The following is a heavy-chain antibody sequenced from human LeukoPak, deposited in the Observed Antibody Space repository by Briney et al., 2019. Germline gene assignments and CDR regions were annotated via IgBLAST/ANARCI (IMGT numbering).Heavy chain of an antibody. CDR2: IKQDGSEK. V-gene: IGHV3-7*01. Sequence: TGGSLRLSCAASGFTFSSYWMSWVRQAPGKGLEWVANIKQDGSEKYYVDSVKGRFTISRDNAKNSLYLQMNSLRAEDTAVYYCARAVKDFDWLLSLGGFDYWGQGTLVTVSS. D-gene: IGHD3-9*01. J-gene: IGHJ4*02. CDR3: ARAVKDFDWLLSLGGFDY. CDR1: GFTFSSYW.